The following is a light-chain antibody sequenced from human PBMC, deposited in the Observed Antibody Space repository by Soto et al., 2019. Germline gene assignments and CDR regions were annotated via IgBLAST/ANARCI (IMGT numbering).Light chain of an antibody. CDR1: QSISSW. CDR3: QQYNSLWT. J-gene: IGKJ1*01. V-gene: IGKV1-5*01. Sequence: DIQMTQSPSTLSASVGDRVTITCRASQSISSWLAWYQQKPGKAPKLLIYDAYSLESGVPSRFSGSGSGTEFTLTISSLQPDDVATYSCQQYNSLWTFGQGKKVEIK. CDR2: DAY.